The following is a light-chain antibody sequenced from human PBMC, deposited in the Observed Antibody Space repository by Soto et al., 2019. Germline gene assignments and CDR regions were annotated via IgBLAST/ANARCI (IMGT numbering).Light chain of an antibody. V-gene: IGKV3-20*01. Sequence: EVVLTQSPGTLSLSPGERATLSCRASRTVDGNYLAWYHQKPGQAPRLLIHSASTRAPGIPDRFSASGAGTDFTLTISRLEPEDSAVYYCQQYSASPRTFGPGTKMEIK. J-gene: IGKJ1*01. CDR2: SAS. CDR3: QQYSASPRT. CDR1: RTVDGNY.